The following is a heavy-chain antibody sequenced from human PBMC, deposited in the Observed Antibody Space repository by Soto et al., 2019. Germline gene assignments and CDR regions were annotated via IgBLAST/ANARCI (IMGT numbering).Heavy chain of an antibody. Sequence: GASVKVSCKASGGTFSSYAISWVRQAPGQGLEWMGGIIPIFGTANYAQKFQGGVTITADESTSTAYMELSSLRSEDTAVYYCATVGEQQLVGKNYYYGMDVWGQGTTVTVSS. CDR2: IIPIFGTA. V-gene: IGHV1-69*13. J-gene: IGHJ6*02. CDR1: GGTFSSYA. D-gene: IGHD6-13*01. CDR3: ATVGEQQLVGKNYYYGMDV.